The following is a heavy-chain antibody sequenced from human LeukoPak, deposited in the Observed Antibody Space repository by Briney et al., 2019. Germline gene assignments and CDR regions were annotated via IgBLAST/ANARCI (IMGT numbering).Heavy chain of an antibody. J-gene: IGHJ3*01. CDR3: ARGFPPGSGSRGSHAFDV. Sequence: PSETLSLTCAVSEMSFSAYYWNWISQSPGKGLEWIGEINYGGSTKYTPSLEGRGTILIDTSKNQFSLKLTSVTAADTAVYYCARGFPPGSGSRGSHAFDVWGQGTMVTVSS. CDR2: INYGGST. D-gene: IGHD6-19*01. V-gene: IGHV4-34*01. CDR1: EMSFSAYY.